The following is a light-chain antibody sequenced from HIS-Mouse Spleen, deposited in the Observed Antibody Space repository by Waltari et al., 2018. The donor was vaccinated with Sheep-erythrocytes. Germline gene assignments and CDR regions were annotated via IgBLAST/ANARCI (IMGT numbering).Light chain of an antibody. CDR3: CSYAGSYNHV. Sequence: QSALTQPRSVSGSPGQSVTLSCTGTSSDVGGYNYVSWYQQHPAKAPKLMIYDVSKRPSGVPDRFSGSKSGNTASLTISGLQAEDEADYYCCSYAGSYNHVFATGTKVTVL. V-gene: IGLV2-11*02. J-gene: IGLJ1*01. CDR2: DVS. CDR1: SSDVGGYNY.